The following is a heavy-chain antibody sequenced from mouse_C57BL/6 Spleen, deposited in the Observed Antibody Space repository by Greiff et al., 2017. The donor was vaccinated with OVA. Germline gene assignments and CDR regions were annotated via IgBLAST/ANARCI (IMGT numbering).Heavy chain of an antibody. CDR3: ARNYGSSYDWFAY. CDR2: IYPRDGST. CDR1: GYTFTSYD. D-gene: IGHD1-1*01. J-gene: IGHJ3*01. Sequence: LVESGPELVKPGASVKLSCKASGYTFTSYDINWVKQRPGQGLEWIGWIYPRDGSTKYNEKFKGKATLTVDTSSSTAYMELHSLTSEDSSVYFCARNYGSSYDWFAYWGQGTLVTVSA. V-gene: IGHV1-85*01.